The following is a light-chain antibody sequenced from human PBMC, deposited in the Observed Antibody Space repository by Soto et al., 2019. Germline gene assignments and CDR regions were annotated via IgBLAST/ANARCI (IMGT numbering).Light chain of an antibody. CDR2: DAS. V-gene: IGKV3-11*01. Sequence: EIVLTQSPATLSLSPGERDTLSCRASQSVSSYLAWYQQKPGQAPRLLIYDASSRATGIPARFSGSGSGTDFTLTISILELEDFAVYYCQQRSNWPGTFGQGTKV. J-gene: IGKJ1*01. CDR1: QSVSSY. CDR3: QQRSNWPGT.